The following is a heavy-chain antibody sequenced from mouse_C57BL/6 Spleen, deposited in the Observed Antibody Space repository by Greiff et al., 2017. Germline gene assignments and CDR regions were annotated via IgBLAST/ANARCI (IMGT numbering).Heavy chain of an antibody. CDR1: GYSITSGYY. V-gene: IGHV3-6*01. CDR3: ASSYGSQLGWYFDV. CDR2: ISYDGSN. D-gene: IGHD1-1*01. J-gene: IGHJ1*03. Sequence: EVKLEESGPGLVKPSQSLSLTCSVTGYSITSGYYWNWIRQFPGNKLEWMGYISYDGSNNYNPSLKNRISITRDTSKNQFFLKLNSVTTEDTATYYCASSYGSQLGWYFDVWGTGTTVTVSS.